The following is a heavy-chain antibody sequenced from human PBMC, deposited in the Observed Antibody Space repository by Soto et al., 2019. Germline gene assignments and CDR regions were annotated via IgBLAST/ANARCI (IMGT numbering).Heavy chain of an antibody. CDR3: ARELPGGSSGFLDAFDI. CDR1: GGSISSGGYY. CDR2: IYYSGST. V-gene: IGHV4-31*03. Sequence: QVQLQESGPGLVKPSQTLSLTCTVSGGSISSGGYYWSWIRQHPGKGLEWIGYIYYSGSTYYNPFLKSRVTISVDTSKNQFSLKLSSVTAADTAVYYCARELPGGSSGFLDAFDIWGQGTMVTVSS. D-gene: IGHD3-22*01. J-gene: IGHJ3*02.